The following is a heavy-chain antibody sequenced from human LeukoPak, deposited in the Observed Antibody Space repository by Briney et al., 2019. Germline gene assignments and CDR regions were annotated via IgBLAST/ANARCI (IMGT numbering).Heavy chain of an antibody. V-gene: IGHV4-39*01. J-gene: IGHJ4*02. D-gene: IGHD1-1*01. Sequence: SETLSLTCTVSGASISSGRNYWGWIRQSPGKGLEWIASIYSSGNTYYNPSLQSRVSVSVDTSKNQFSVRLSSLTAADTAVYYCARHLSGTTMAHYFDHWGQGTVVTVSS. CDR3: ARHLSGTTMAHYFDH. CDR1: GASISSGRNY. CDR2: IYSSGNT.